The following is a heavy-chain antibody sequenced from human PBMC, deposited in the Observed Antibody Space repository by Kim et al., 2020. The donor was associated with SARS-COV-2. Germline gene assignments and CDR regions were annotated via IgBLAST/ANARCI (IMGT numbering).Heavy chain of an antibody. CDR1: GFTFSSYW. Sequence: GGSLRLSCAASGFTFSSYWMSWVRQAPGKGLEWVANIKQDGSEKYYADSVKGRFTISRDNTKNSLYLQMNSLRAQDTAVYYCARARPRSGRGGKDWFDPWGQGTLVTVSS. J-gene: IGHJ5*02. D-gene: IGHD2-15*01. V-gene: IGHV3-7*03. CDR2: IKQDGSEK. CDR3: ARARPRSGRGGKDWFDP.